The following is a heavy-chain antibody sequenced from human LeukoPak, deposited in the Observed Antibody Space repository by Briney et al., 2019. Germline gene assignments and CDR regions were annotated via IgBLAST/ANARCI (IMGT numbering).Heavy chain of an antibody. CDR2: VSSSGSTI. CDR1: GFTFSDYY. D-gene: IGHD6-13*01. V-gene: IGHV3-11*01. J-gene: IGHJ4*02. Sequence: PGGSRRLSCAASGFTFSDYYVSWIRQAPGKGLEWVSYVSSSGSTIYYADSVKDRFTISRNIPKNSVYLQMNSLSAEHTAVYYCARGDGSWYGPDYWGRGTLVTVSS. CDR3: ARGDGSWYGPDY.